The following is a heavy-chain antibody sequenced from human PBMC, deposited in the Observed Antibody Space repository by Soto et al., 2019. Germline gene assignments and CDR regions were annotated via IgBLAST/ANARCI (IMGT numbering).Heavy chain of an antibody. J-gene: IGHJ6*02. V-gene: IGHV4-30-4*01. Sequence: SETLSLTCTVSGGSISSGDYYWSWIRQPPGKGLEWIGYIYYSGSTYYNPSLKSRVTISVDTSKNQFSLKLSSVTAADTAVYYCARDGFYCTNGVCYSGMDVWGQGTTVTVSS. CDR1: GGSISSGDYY. CDR2: IYYSGST. D-gene: IGHD2-8*01. CDR3: ARDGFYCTNGVCYSGMDV.